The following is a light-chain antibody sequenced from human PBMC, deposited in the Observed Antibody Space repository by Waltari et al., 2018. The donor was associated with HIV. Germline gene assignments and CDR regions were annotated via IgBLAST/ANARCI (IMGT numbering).Light chain of an antibody. CDR1: TSSIGSNS. CDR2: RNN. CDR3: AAWDNALGGHVV. V-gene: IGLV1-47*02. Sequence: QSVLTQPPSMSGPPGQRVIISCSGTTSSIGSNSVYWYQQLPGAAPKLLIYRNNQQPSGVPDRFSGSKSGTSASLAISGLRPEDEAMYFCAAWDNALGGHVVFGGGTNLTVL. J-gene: IGLJ2*01.